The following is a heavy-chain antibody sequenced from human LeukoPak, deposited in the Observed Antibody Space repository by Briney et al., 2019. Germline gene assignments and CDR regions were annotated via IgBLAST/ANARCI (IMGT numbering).Heavy chain of an antibody. CDR2: IWYDGSNK. Sequence: GRSLRLSCAASGFTFSSYGMHWVRQAPGKGLEWEAVIWYDGSNKYYADSVKGRFTISRDNSKNTLYLQMNSLRAEDTAVYYCAKDKRAVAGRGGDYYFDYWGQGTLVTVSS. CDR1: GFTFSSYG. CDR3: AKDKRAVAGRGGDYYFDY. D-gene: IGHD6-19*01. V-gene: IGHV3-33*06. J-gene: IGHJ4*02.